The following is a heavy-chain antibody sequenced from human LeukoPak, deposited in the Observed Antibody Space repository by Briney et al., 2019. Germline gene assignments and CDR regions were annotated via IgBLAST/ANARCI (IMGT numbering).Heavy chain of an antibody. D-gene: IGHD3-10*01. CDR3: AKRSMVRGVQFDAFDL. CDR1: GFTFSSYS. Sequence: GGSLRLSCAASGFTFSSYSMNWVRQAPGKGLEWVSSISSSSSYIYYADSVKGRFTISRDNAKNSLYLQMNSLRAEDTAVYYCAKRSMVRGVQFDAFDLWGQGTIVTVSS. CDR2: ISSSSSYI. J-gene: IGHJ3*01. V-gene: IGHV3-21*01.